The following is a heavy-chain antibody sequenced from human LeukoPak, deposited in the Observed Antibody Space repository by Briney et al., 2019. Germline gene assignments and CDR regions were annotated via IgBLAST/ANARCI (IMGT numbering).Heavy chain of an antibody. CDR3: AKGDTAMVMGS. V-gene: IGHV4-59*08. D-gene: IGHD5-18*01. CDR1: GGSIISSY. Sequence: PSETLSLTCTVSGGSIISSYWSWIRQPLGKGLEWIGYIYYSGSTNYSPSLKSRVTISVDTSKNQFSLKLSSVTAADTAVYYCAKGDTAMVMGSWGQGTLVTVSS. CDR2: IYYSGST. J-gene: IGHJ5*02.